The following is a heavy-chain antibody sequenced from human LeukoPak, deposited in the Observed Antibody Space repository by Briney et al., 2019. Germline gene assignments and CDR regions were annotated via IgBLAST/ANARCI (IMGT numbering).Heavy chain of an antibody. D-gene: IGHD2-15*01. CDR1: GGSISSGDYY. V-gene: IGHV4-30-4*08. J-gene: IGHJ4*02. Sequence: SQTLSLTCTVSGGSISSGDYYWSWIRQPPGKGLEWIGYIYYSGSTYYNPSLKSRVTISVDTSKNQFSLKLSSVTAADTAVYYCARGGCSGGSCYFDYWGQGTLVTVSS. CDR2: IYYSGST. CDR3: ARGGCSGGSCYFDY.